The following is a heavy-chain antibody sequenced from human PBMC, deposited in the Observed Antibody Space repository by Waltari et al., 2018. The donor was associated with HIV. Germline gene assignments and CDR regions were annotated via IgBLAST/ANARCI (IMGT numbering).Heavy chain of an antibody. Sequence: QVQLVQSGAEVKKPGASVKVSCKASGYSFTSYDINWVRQATGQGREWMGWMTPSSWNTGSAQKFQGRVTMSRNTSVSTVYMELSTLTSDDTAIYFCARGGSTHTHFAYWGQGTLVTVSS. CDR2: MTPSSWNT. D-gene: IGHD1-26*01. CDR3: ARGGSTHTHFAY. J-gene: IGHJ4*02. V-gene: IGHV1-8*01. CDR1: GYSFTSYD.